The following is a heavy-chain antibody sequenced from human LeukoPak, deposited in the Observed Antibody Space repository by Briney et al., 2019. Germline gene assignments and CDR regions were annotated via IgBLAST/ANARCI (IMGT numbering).Heavy chain of an antibody. Sequence: PGGSLRLSCAASGFTFSGYAMNWVRQAPGKGPECVAAVTGSGGRTFHADSVKGRFTISRDNSKDTLYLQMNSLRAEDTAVYYCATEGSITSGRAFGIWGQGTMVTVSS. CDR2: VTGSGGRT. D-gene: IGHD1-20*01. CDR1: GFTFSGYA. J-gene: IGHJ3*02. CDR3: ATEGSITSGRAFGI. V-gene: IGHV3-23*01.